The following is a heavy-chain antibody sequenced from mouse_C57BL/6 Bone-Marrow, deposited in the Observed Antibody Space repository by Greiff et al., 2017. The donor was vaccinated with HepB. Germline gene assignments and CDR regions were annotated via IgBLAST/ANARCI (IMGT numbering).Heavy chain of an antibody. CDR2: IDPSDSYT. D-gene: IGHD2-4*01. CDR3: ARVREIYYDYDDAMDY. V-gene: IGHV1-69*01. Sequence: VQLQQPGAELVMPGASVKLSCKASGYTFTSYWMHWVKQRPGQGLEWIGEIDPSDSYTNYNQKFKGKSTLTVDKSSSTAYMQLSSLTSEDSAVYYCARVREIYYDYDDAMDYWGQGTSVTVSS. CDR1: GYTFTSYW. J-gene: IGHJ4*01.